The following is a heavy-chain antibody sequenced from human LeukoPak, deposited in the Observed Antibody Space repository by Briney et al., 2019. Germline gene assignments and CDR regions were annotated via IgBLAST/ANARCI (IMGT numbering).Heavy chain of an antibody. V-gene: IGHV4-59*01. CDR1: GGSISSYY. D-gene: IGHD3-10*01. J-gene: IGHJ6*03. Sequence: PSETLSLTCTVSGGSISSYYWSWIRQPPGKGLEWIGYIYYSGSTNYNPSLKSRVTISVDTSKNQFSLKLSSVTAADTDVYYCARVEEGYGSGRRENYYYYYMDVWGKGTTVTISS. CDR3: ARVEEGYGSGRRENYYYYYMDV. CDR2: IYYSGST.